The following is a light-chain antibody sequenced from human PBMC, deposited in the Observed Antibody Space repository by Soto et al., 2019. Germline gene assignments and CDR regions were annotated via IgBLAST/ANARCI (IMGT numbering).Light chain of an antibody. V-gene: IGKV2-28*01. Sequence: IVMTQSPLFLPVTPGEPASISCRSSQSLLHSHAYNYLDWYLQKPGQSPQLLIYLGSNRASGVPDRFSGSGSGTDFTLKISRVEAEDVGVYYCMQALQIPWTFGQGTKVEIK. CDR2: LGS. CDR1: QSLLHSHAYNY. J-gene: IGKJ1*01. CDR3: MQALQIPWT.